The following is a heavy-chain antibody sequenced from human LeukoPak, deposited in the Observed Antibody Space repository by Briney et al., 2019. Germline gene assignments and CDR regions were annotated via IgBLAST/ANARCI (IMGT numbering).Heavy chain of an antibody. CDR3: ARDRSSGWYEFADY. J-gene: IGHJ4*02. CDR1: GYTFTGYY. CDR2: INPNGGGT. D-gene: IGHD6-19*01. V-gene: IGHV1-2*02. Sequence: ASVKVSCKASGYTFTGYYMHWVRQAPGQGLEWMGWINPNGGGTNCAQKFQGRVTMTRDTSISTAYMELSRLRSEDTAVYYCARDRSSGWYEFADYWGQGTLVTVSS.